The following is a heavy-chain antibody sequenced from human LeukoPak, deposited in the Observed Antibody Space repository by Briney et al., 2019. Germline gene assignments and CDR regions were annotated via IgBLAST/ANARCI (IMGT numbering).Heavy chain of an antibody. V-gene: IGHV1-69*05. D-gene: IGHD3-9*01. CDR1: GGTFSSYA. CDR2: IIPIFGTA. CDR3: ARVGFDWPHYYYYMDV. Sequence: VASVKVSCKASGGTFSSYAISWVRQAPGQGLEWMGGIIPIFGTANYAQKFQGRVTITTDESTSTAYMELSSLRSEDTAVYYCARVGFDWPHYYYYMDVWGKGTTVTVSS. J-gene: IGHJ6*03.